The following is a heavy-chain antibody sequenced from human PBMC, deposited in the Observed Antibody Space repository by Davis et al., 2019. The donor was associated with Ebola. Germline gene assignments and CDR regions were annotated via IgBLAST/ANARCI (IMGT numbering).Heavy chain of an antibody. CDR2: VSHSEREK. D-gene: IGHD3-3*01. CDR3: ARAVFHEVLDY. CDR1: GFTFSNYA. V-gene: IGHV3-30*04. J-gene: IGHJ4*02. Sequence: GESLKISCVASGFTFSNYAMHWVRQAPGRGLEWVAVVSHSEREKFYADSVKGRSTIHRDNSENTLYLQMNSLTADDTAVYYCARAVFHEVLDYWGQGTPVTVSS.